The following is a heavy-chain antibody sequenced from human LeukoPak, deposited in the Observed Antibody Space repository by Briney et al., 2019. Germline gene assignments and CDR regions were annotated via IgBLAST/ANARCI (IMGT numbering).Heavy chain of an antibody. CDR3: ARTIVAAVGRDY. V-gene: IGHV1-2*02. Sequence: ASVKVSCKASGYTFTSYYLHWVRQAPGQGLEWMGWINANSGGTNYAQKFQGRVTMTRDTSVNTAYMELSGLRSDDTAVYFCARTIVAAVGRDYWGQGTLVIVSS. CDR2: INANSGGT. CDR1: GYTFTSYY. J-gene: IGHJ4*02. D-gene: IGHD6-13*01.